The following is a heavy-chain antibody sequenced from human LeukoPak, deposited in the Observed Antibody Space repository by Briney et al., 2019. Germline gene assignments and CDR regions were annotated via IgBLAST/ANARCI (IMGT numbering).Heavy chain of an antibody. V-gene: IGHV1-2*02. CDR3: ARINSNWYYFDY. Sequence: GSSVQVSCQSTGYTFTCYYMHWVRQAPAQGLGWMGWINPNSGGTNYAKKFQGRVTMPRDTSISTAYMELSRLRSDDTAVFYCARINSNWYYFDYWGQGTLVTVSS. D-gene: IGHD6-13*01. J-gene: IGHJ4*02. CDR1: GYTFTCYY. CDR2: INPNSGGT.